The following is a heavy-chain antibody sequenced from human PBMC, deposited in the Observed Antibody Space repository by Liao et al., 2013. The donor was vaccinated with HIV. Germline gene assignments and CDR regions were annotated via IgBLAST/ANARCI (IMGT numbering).Heavy chain of an antibody. V-gene: IGHV4-30-2*01. D-gene: IGHD3-3*01. CDR3: AARITISGVTIPHALDV. Sequence: QLQLQESGSGLVKPSQTLSLTCAVSGGSISSGGNSWNWIRQPPGKGLEWIGYMYHSGSTFYNPSLQSRVTISVDTSKNQFSLKLTSVTAADTAVYYCAARITISGVTIPHALDVWGQGTMVAVSS. J-gene: IGHJ3*01. CDR2: MYHSGST. CDR1: GGSISSGGNS.